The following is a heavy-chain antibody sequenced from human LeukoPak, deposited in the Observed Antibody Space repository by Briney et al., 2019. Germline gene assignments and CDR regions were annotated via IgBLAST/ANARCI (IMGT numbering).Heavy chain of an antibody. V-gene: IGHV3-21*01. J-gene: IGHJ5*02. CDR1: GFTFSTFS. CDR3: ARGSTLGSCTSSSCHNWFDP. CDR2: ISGRSNYI. D-gene: IGHD2-2*01. Sequence: GGSLRLSCAASGFTFSTFSMNWVRQAPGKGLEWVSSISGRSNYIFYADSVKGRFTISRDNAENSLYLLLNSLRVEDTAVYYCARGSTLGSCTSSSCHNWFDPWGQGTLVTVSS.